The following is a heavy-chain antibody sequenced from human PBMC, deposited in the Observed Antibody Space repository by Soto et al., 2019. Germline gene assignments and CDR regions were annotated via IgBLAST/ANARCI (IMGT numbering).Heavy chain of an antibody. CDR1: GFTLTNAW. V-gene: IGHV3-15*01. Sequence: EVQLVESGGGLVKPGGSLRLSCAASGFTLTNAWVSWVRQAPGKGLEWVGRIYSKTDGGTTDYAAPVKGRFTISRDDSKNTLYLKMNSLKTEDTAVXYCTXXXYXXSRAPYRGQGTLVTVSS. J-gene: IGHJ4*02. D-gene: IGHD3-22*01. CDR3: TXXXYXXSRAPY. CDR2: IYSKTDGGTT.